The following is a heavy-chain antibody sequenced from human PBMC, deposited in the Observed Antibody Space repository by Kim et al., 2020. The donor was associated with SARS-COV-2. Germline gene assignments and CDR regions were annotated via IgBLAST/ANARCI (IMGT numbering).Heavy chain of an antibody. CDR1: GFTFSSYA. D-gene: IGHD2-21*01. CDR2: ITTTGDIT. J-gene: IGHJ4*02. V-gene: IGHV3-23*01. Sequence: GGSLRLSCVVSGFTFSSYAMTWVRQAPGRGLEWVSAITTTGDITFYADSVKGRFTISRDNSKNTMFLQMNSLRVEDTAIYYCVTASQIAGTNAHWGQGTLVTVSS. CDR3: VTASQIAGTNAH.